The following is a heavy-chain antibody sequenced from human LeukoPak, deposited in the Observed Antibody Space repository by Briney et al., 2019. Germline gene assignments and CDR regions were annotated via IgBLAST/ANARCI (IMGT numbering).Heavy chain of an antibody. D-gene: IGHD3-10*01. V-gene: IGHV4-59*08. J-gene: IGHJ4*02. Sequence: SETLSLTCTVSGGSISSYYWNWIRQPPGKGLEWIGYIYYSGKTYYNPSLKSRVTISVDTSKNQFSLKLSSVTAADTAVYFCASGAPSDYWGQGTLVTVSS. CDR1: GGSISSYY. CDR2: IYYSGKT. CDR3: ASGAPSDY.